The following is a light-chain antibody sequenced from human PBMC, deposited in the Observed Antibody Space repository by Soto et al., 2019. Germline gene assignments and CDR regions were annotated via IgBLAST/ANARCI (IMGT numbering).Light chain of an antibody. V-gene: IGLV2-14*01. Sequence: QSALTQPASVSGSPGQSITISCTGTSSDVGGYNHVSWYQQHPGKAPKLMIYEVSNRPSGVSNRFSGSKSGNTASLTISGLQAEDEADYYCSSYTSSSTPYVFGTGTTLTVL. CDR3: SSYTSSSTPYV. CDR2: EVS. J-gene: IGLJ1*01. CDR1: SSDVGGYNH.